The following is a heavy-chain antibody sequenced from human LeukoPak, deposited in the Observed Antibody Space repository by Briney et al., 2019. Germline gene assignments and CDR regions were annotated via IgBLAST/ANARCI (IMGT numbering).Heavy chain of an antibody. Sequence: GGSLRLSCAASGFTFSSYEMNWVRQAPGKGLEWVSYISGSGSTVYYADSVKGRFTIPRDNAKNSLYLQMNSLRAEDTAVYYCARDPYGGKHDAFDIWGQGTMVTVSS. V-gene: IGHV3-48*03. D-gene: IGHD4/OR15-4a*01. J-gene: IGHJ3*02. CDR1: GFTFSSYE. CDR3: ARDPYGGKHDAFDI. CDR2: ISGSGSTV.